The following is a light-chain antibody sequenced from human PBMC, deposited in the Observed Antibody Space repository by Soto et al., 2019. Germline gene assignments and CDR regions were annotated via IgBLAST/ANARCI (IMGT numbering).Light chain of an antibody. J-gene: IGKJ4*01. V-gene: IGKV3-11*01. Sequence: ENVLTQSPATLSLSPGERATLSCRASQSVSSHLAWYQQKPGQAPRLLIYDASNRATGIPARFSGSESGTDFTLTFSSLEPEDFAVYYCQQRNSWPLTFGGGTRVDIK. CDR1: QSVSSH. CDR2: DAS. CDR3: QQRNSWPLT.